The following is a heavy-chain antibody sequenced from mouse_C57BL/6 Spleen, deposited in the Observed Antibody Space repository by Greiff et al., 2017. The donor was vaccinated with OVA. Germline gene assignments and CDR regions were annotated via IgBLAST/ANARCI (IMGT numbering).Heavy chain of an antibody. J-gene: IGHJ1*03. Sequence: VQGVESGPGLVAPSQSLSITCTVSGFSLTSYGVDWVRQPPGTGLEWLGVIWGGGSTNYNSALMSRLSISKDNSKSQVFLKMNRLQTDDTAMYYCAKRYDYEGYFDVWGTGTTVTVSS. CDR1: GFSLTSYG. CDR3: AKRYDYEGYFDV. CDR2: IWGGGST. D-gene: IGHD2-4*01. V-gene: IGHV2-9*01.